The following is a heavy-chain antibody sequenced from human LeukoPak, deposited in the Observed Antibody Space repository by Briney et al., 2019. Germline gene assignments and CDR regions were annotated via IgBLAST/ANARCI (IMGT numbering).Heavy chain of an antibody. J-gene: IGHJ5*02. Sequence: GGSLRLSCAASGFTFNDYYMSWIRQAPGKGLEWLSYINIGGTNTHYADSVKGRFTISRDNAKKSLYLEMNNLRAEDTAVYYCATEGAGFDTWGQGVLVTVSS. CDR2: INIGGTNT. CDR1: GFTFNDYY. CDR3: ATEGAGFDT. V-gene: IGHV3-11*01.